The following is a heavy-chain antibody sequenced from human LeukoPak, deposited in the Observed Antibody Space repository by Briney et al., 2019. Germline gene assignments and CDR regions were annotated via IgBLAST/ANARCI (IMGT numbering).Heavy chain of an antibody. Sequence: GGSLRLSCAASGFTFSSYAMHWVRQAPGKGLEWVAVISYDGSNKYYADSVKGRFTISRDNSKNTLYLQMNSLRAEDTAVYYCARDRGAAYYYCGMDVWGQGTTVTVSS. CDR2: ISYDGSNK. D-gene: IGHD3-10*01. CDR3: ARDRGAAYYYCGMDV. CDR1: GFTFSSYA. J-gene: IGHJ6*02. V-gene: IGHV3-30-3*01.